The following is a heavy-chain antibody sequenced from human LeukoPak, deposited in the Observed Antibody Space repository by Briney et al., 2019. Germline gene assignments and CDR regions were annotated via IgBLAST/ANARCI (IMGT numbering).Heavy chain of an antibody. Sequence: GGSLRLSCAASGFIFSTYVMHWVRQAPGKGLEWVAVIWYDGSNKYYADSVKGRFTFSRDNSKNTLYLQMNSLRAEDTAVYYCARDMEYYDILTGYFQYWGQGTLVTVSS. D-gene: IGHD3-9*01. CDR1: GFIFSTYV. V-gene: IGHV3-33*08. CDR2: IWYDGSNK. J-gene: IGHJ4*02. CDR3: ARDMEYYDILTGYFQY.